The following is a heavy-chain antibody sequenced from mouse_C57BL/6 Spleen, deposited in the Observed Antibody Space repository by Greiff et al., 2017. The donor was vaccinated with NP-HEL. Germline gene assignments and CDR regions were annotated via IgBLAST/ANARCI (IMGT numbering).Heavy chain of an antibody. J-gene: IGHJ4*01. D-gene: IGHD2-5*01. CDR1: GFTFSDYY. V-gene: IGHV5-12*01. CDR2: ISNGGGST. Sequence: EVKVEESGGGLVQPGGSLKLSCAASGFTFSDYYMYWVRQTPEKRLEWVAYISNGGGSTYYPDNLTGRFTISRDTAKNTLYLQMSRLKSEDTAMYYCARNSNYEGAMDYWGQGTTVTVSS. CDR3: ARNSNYEGAMDY.